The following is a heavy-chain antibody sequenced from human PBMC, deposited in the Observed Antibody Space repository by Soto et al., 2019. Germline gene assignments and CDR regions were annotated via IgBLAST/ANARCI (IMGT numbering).Heavy chain of an antibody. J-gene: IGHJ4*02. CDR2: IHITTDRT. Sequence: QVQLVQSGTEVKEPGASMKVSCKASGYTFSDYFIHWVRQAPGQGLEWMGIIHITTDRTTYKENFPRRVVFTRDMSTSTVYMEMTSLTSEDTAVYFCARDGGSSSWSYFDLWVQGTAVTVSS. D-gene: IGHD6-19*01. V-gene: IGHV1-46*01. CDR3: ARDGGSSSWSYFDL. CDR1: GYTFSDYF.